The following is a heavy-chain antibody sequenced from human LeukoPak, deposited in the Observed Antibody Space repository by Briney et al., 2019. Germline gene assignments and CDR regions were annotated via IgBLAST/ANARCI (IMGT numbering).Heavy chain of an antibody. D-gene: IGHD3-3*01. J-gene: IGHJ6*02. CDR2: IKQDGSEK. V-gene: IGHV3-7*01. CDR3: ARRSLYDFWSGYYVTYYYYYGMDV. CDR1: GFTFSSYW. Sequence: PGGSLRLSCAASGFTFSSYWMSWVRQAPGKGLEWVANIKQDGSEKYYVVSVKGRFTISRDNAKNSLYLQMNSLRAEDTAVYYCARRSLYDFWSGYYVTYYYYYGMDVWGQGTTVTVSS.